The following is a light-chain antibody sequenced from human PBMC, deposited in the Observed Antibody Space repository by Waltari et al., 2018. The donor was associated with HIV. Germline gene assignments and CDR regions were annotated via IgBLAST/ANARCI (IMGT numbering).Light chain of an antibody. Sequence: QSAPTQPPSASGSPGQSVTTSCTRTSSDVGGYNYLPWYQQPPGKAHKLMIYEVGKRHSGVPDRFSGSESGNTASLTVSGLQAEDEADYYCSSYAGSNNFEVFGGGTKLTVL. V-gene: IGLV2-8*01. CDR2: EVG. CDR1: SSDVGGYNY. J-gene: IGLJ3*02. CDR3: SSYAGSNNFEV.